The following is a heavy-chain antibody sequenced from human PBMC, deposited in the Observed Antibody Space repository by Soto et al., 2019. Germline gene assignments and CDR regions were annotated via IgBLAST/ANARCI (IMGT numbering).Heavy chain of an antibody. CDR2: INAGNGNT. D-gene: IGHD2-21*02. Sequence: QVQLVQSGAEEKKPGASVKVSCKASGYTFTSYAMHWVRQAPGQRLEWMGWINAGNGNTKYSQKFQGRVTMTRDTSASTGDMELSSLRSEDTAVYYCARSIVVVTALDYWGQGTLVTVSS. V-gene: IGHV1-3*05. J-gene: IGHJ4*02. CDR1: GYTFTSYA. CDR3: ARSIVVVTALDY.